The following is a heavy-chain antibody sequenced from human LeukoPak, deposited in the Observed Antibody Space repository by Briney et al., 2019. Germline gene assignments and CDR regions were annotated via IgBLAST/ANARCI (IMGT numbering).Heavy chain of an antibody. CDR2: IIPIFGTA. J-gene: IGHJ4*02. Sequence: SEKVSCKASGGTFSSYAISWVRQAPGQGLEWMGGIIPIFGTANYAQKFQGRVTITADESTSTAYMELSSLRSEDTAVYYCARGRITMVRAFDYWGQGTLVTVSS. V-gene: IGHV1-69*13. D-gene: IGHD3-10*01. CDR1: GGTFSSYA. CDR3: ARGRITMVRAFDY.